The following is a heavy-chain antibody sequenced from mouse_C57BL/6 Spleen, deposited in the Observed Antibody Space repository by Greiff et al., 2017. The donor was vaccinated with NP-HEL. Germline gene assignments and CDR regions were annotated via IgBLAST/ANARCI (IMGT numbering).Heavy chain of an antibody. Sequence: VHVKQSGAELVKPGASVKLSCTASGFNIKDYYMHWVKQRTEQGLEWIGRIDPEDGETKYAPKFQGKATITEDTSSNTAYLQLSSLTSEDTAVYYCAPFITTVGGFDYWGQGTTLTVSS. D-gene: IGHD1-1*01. J-gene: IGHJ2*01. CDR1: GFNIKDYY. CDR3: APFITTVGGFDY. CDR2: IDPEDGET. V-gene: IGHV14-2*01.